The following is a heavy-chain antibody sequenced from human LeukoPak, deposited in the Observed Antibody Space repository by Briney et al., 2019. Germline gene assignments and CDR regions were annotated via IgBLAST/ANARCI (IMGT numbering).Heavy chain of an antibody. V-gene: IGHV4-61*01. J-gene: IGHJ3*02. CDR1: GYSISSSYY. CDR3: ARLMGSTSSDAFDI. D-gene: IGHD2-2*01. CDR2: IYYSGST. Sequence: SETLCLTCTVSGYSISSSYYWSWIRPPPGKGLEWIEYIYYSGSTNYNPSLKSRVTISVDTSKNPFSLKLSSVTAADTAVYYCARLMGSTSSDAFDIWGQGTMVTVSS.